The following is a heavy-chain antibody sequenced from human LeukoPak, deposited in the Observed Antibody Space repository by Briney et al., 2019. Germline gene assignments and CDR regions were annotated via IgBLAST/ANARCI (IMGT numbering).Heavy chain of an antibody. V-gene: IGHV1-2*02. CDR2: INPNSGGT. Sequence: GASVKVSCKASGYTFTAYYMHWVRQAPGQGLEWMGWINPNSGGTNYAQKFQGRVTMTRDTSITTAYMELSRLRSGDTAIYYCASGRAYGDPIDAFDVWGQGTMVIVSS. CDR1: GYTFTAYY. D-gene: IGHD4-17*01. CDR3: ASGRAYGDPIDAFDV. J-gene: IGHJ3*01.